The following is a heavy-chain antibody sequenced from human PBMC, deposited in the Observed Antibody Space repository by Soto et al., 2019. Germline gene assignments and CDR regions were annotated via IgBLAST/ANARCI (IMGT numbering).Heavy chain of an antibody. J-gene: IGHJ5*02. CDR3: ARSWGYYYDRSGGIDP. D-gene: IGHD3-22*01. CDR2: IIPIFGTA. Sequence: SVKVSCKVSGCTFSRYAIRWVRQAPGQGLEWMGGIIPIFGTANYAQKFQGRVTITADESTSTAYMELSSLRSEDTAVYYCARSWGYYYDRSGGIDPWGQGTLVTVSS. CDR1: GCTFSRYA. V-gene: IGHV1-69*13.